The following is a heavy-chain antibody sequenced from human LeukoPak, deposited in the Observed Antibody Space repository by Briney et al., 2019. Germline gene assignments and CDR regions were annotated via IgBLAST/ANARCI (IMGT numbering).Heavy chain of an antibody. CDR1: GYTFTSYY. D-gene: IGHD3-10*01. V-gene: IGHV1-46*01. CDR3: ARDDWYYYGSGSHYYGMDV. J-gene: IGHJ6*02. Sequence: ASVKVSCKASGYTFTSYYMHWVRQAPGQGLEWMGIINPSGGSTSYAQKFQGRVTMTTDTSTSTAYMELRSLRSDDTAVYYCARDDWYYYGSGSHYYGMDVWGQGTTVTVSS. CDR2: INPSGGST.